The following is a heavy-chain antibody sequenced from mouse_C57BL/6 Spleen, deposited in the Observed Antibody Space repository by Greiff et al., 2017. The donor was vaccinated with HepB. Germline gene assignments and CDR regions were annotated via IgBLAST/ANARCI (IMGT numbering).Heavy chain of an antibody. J-gene: IGHJ4*01. D-gene: IGHD3-2*02. CDR1: GYTFTSYW. CDR2: IDPSDSET. V-gene: IGHV1-52*01. Sequence: QVQLQQPGAELVRPGSSVKLSCKASGYTFTSYWMHWVKQRPIQGLEWIGNIDPSDSETHYNQKFKDKATLTVDKSSSTAYMQLSSLTSEDSAVYYCARDGGYYYAMDYWGQGTSVTVSS. CDR3: ARDGGYYYAMDY.